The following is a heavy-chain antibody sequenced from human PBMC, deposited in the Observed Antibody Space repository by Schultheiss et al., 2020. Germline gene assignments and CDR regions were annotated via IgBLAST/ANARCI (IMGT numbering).Heavy chain of an antibody. J-gene: IGHJ4*02. CDR2: INSDGSST. CDR3: ARGERGYSYGLNDY. D-gene: IGHD5-18*01. Sequence: GESLKISCAASGFTFSSYWMHWVRQAPGKGLVWVSRINSDGSSTSYADSVKGRFAISRDNAKNTLYLQMNSLRAEDTAVYYCARGERGYSYGLNDYWGQGTLVTVSA. CDR1: GFTFSSYW. V-gene: IGHV3-74*01.